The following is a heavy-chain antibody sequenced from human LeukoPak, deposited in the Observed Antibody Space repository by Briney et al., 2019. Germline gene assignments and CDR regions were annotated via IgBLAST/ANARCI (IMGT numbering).Heavy chain of an antibody. J-gene: IGHJ3*02. V-gene: IGHV3-11*01. Sequence: GGSLRLSCAASGFTFSDYYMIWIRQAPGKGLEWVSYISSSSSTICYADSVKGRFTISRDNAKNSLYLQMSSLRAEDTAVYYCARSRTRDVFDIWGQGTMVTVSS. CDR1: GFTFSDYY. CDR3: ARSRTRDVFDI. CDR2: ISSSSSTI.